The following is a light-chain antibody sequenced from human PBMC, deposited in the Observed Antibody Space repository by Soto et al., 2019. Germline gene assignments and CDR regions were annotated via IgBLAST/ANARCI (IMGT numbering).Light chain of an antibody. CDR2: DVS. Sequence: QSALTQPASVSGSPGQSITISCTGTSSDVGGYNYVSWYQQHPGKAPKLMIYDVSNRPSGVPTRFSGSKSGNTASLTISGLQAEDEADYYCSSYTSSSTLYVFGTGTKLTVL. V-gene: IGLV2-14*01. J-gene: IGLJ1*01. CDR3: SSYTSSSTLYV. CDR1: SSDVGGYNY.